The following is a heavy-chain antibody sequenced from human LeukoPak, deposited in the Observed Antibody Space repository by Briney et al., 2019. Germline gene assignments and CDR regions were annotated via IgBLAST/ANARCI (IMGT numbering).Heavy chain of an antibody. Sequence: PGGSERLSCAASGFTFTNYIMNWVRQAPGKGLELVSSISTGSRHRYYAASVKGRFTISRDDAKNSVYLQMSSLRVDDTAVYYCAGDVSGDGDNKFDYRGAGNLGTVSP. CDR2: ISTGSRHR. CDR3: AGDVSGDGDNKFDY. CDR1: GFTFTNYI. D-gene: IGHD5-24*01. J-gene: IGHJ4*02. V-gene: IGHV3-21*01.